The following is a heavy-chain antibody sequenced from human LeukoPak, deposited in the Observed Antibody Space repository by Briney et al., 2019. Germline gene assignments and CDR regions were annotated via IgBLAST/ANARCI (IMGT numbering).Heavy chain of an antibody. CDR3: AKVYSHTPESIAVAAAPDY. CDR1: GFTFSSYA. D-gene: IGHD6-19*01. Sequence: GGSLRLSCAASGFTFSSYAMSWVRQAPGKGLEWVSAISGSGGSTYYADSVKGRFTISRDNSKNTLYLQMNSLRAEDTAVYYCAKVYSHTPESIAVAAAPDYWGQGTLVTVSS. J-gene: IGHJ4*02. V-gene: IGHV3-23*01. CDR2: ISGSGGST.